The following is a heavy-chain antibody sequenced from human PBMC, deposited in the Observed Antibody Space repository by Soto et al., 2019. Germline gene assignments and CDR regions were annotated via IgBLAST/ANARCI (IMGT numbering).Heavy chain of an antibody. V-gene: IGHV4-59*01. Sequence: LSLTCTVSGGSISSYYWSWIRQPPGKGLEWIGYIYYSGSTNYNPSLKSRVTISVDTSKNQFSLKLSSVTAADTAVYYCARMIYYDSSGYYNHAFDIWGQGTMVTVSS. J-gene: IGHJ3*02. CDR3: ARMIYYDSSGYYNHAFDI. CDR1: GGSISSYY. D-gene: IGHD3-22*01. CDR2: IYYSGST.